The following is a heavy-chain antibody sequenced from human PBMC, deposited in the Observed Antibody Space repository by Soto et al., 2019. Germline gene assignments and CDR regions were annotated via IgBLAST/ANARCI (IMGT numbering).Heavy chain of an antibody. CDR3: AKDHELGYCSGGSCSPFDY. Sequence: EVQLVESGGGLIQPGGSLRLSCAASGFTFSSYAMSWVRQAPGKGLEWVSAISGSGGSTYYADSVKGRFTISRYNSMNTLYQQMTSLRARDTAVSYCAKDHELGYCSGGSCSPFDYWGQGTLVTVSS. J-gene: IGHJ4*02. D-gene: IGHD2-15*01. CDR1: GFTFSSYA. V-gene: IGHV3-23*04. CDR2: ISGSGGST.